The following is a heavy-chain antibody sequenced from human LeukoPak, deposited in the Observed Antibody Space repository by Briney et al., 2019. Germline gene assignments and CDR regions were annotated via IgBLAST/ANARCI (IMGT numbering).Heavy chain of an antibody. J-gene: IGHJ4*02. CDR2: IYPGGSDR. D-gene: IGHD2/OR15-2a*01. CDR1: GSNFAEYW. V-gene: IGHV5-51*01. Sequence: GESLKISFKGSGSNFAEYWIGWVRPMPGKGLEWVAFIYPGGSDRRYSPPFQGQVTVSADKSINTVYLQWGSLKASDTAMYYCARHFYDTSTYYSSFDFWGQGTLVTVSS. CDR3: ARHFYDTSTYYSSFDF.